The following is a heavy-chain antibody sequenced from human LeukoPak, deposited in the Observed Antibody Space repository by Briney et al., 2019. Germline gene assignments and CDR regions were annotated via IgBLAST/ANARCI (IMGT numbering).Heavy chain of an antibody. D-gene: IGHD3-22*01. CDR2: ISGSGGST. J-gene: IGHJ6*03. CDR1: GFTFSSYG. Sequence: GGTLRLSCAASGFTFSSYGMSWVRQAPGKGLEWVSAISGSGGSTYYADSVKGRFTISRDNSKNTLYLQMNSLRAEDTAVYYCAKDAINYYDSSGYYFWYYYMDVWGKGTTVTVSS. CDR3: AKDAINYYDSSGYYFWYYYMDV. V-gene: IGHV3-23*01.